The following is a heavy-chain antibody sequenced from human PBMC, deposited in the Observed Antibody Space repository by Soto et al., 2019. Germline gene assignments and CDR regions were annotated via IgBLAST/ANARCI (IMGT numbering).Heavy chain of an antibody. J-gene: IGHJ5*02. CDR1: GGSISSGGYY. V-gene: IGHV4-31*03. D-gene: IGHD4-17*01. CDR2: IYYSGST. Sequence: SETLSLTCTVSGGSISSGGYYWSWIRQHPRKGLEWIGYIYYSGSTYYNPSLKSRVTISVDTSKNQFSLKLSSVTAADTAVYYCARDYGGNSDWFDPWGQGTLVTVSS. CDR3: ARDYGGNSDWFDP.